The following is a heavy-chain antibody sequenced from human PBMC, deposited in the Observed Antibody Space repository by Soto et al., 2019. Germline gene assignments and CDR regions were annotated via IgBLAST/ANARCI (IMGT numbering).Heavy chain of an antibody. V-gene: IGHV4-59*01. Sequence: LSLTCTVSGGSISSYYWNWIRQSPGKGLEWIASLDYSGTTNYNPSLKSRITTSVDPSKKQFSLKMRSVTAADTAVYYCARDSFPPYSSSSKGFDYWGQGSLVTVSS. CDR1: GGSISSYY. CDR2: LDYSGTT. D-gene: IGHD6-6*01. CDR3: ARDSFPPYSSSSKGFDY. J-gene: IGHJ4*02.